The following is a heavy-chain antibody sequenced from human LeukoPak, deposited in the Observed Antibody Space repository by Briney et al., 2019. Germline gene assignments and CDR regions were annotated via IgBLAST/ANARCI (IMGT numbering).Heavy chain of an antibody. CDR3: ATMYYYDSSGYLVFVDY. D-gene: IGHD3-22*01. CDR1: GYTRTELS. V-gene: IGHV1-24*01. Sequence: ASVTVSCKVSGYTRTELSMHWVRQARGKGREWMGGFDTEDGETIYAQKFQGRVTMTEDTSTDTAYMELSSLRSEDTAVYYCATMYYYDSSGYLVFVDYWGQGTLVTVSS. J-gene: IGHJ4*02. CDR2: FDTEDGET.